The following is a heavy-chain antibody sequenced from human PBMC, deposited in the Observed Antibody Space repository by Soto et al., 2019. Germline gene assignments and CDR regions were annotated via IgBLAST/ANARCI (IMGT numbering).Heavy chain of an antibody. CDR2: ISSSSSTI. CDR1: GFTFSSYS. CDR3: AREPYSSSGDDI. Sequence: EVQLVESGGGLVQPGGSLRLSCAASGFTFSSYSMNWVRQAPGKGLAWVSYISSSSSTIYYADSVKGRFTISRDNAKNSLYLQMNSLRADDTAVYYCAREPYSSSGDDIWGQGTIVTVSS. D-gene: IGHD6-13*01. J-gene: IGHJ3*02. V-gene: IGHV3-48*01.